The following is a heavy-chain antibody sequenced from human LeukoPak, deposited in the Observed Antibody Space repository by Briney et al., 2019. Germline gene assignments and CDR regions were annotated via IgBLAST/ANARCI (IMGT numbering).Heavy chain of an antibody. CDR3: ARPSTYYGMDV. V-gene: IGHV1-46*01. J-gene: IGHJ6*02. CDR2: INPSGGST. Sequence: ASVKVSCKASGYTFTSYGISWVRQAPGQGLEWMGIINPSGGSTSYAQKFQGRVTMTRDTSTSTVYMELSSLRSEDTAVYYCARPSTYYGMDVWGQGTTVTVSS. CDR1: GYTFTSYG.